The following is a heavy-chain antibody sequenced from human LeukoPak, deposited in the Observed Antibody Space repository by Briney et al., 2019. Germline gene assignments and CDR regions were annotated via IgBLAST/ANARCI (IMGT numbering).Heavy chain of an antibody. CDR2: ISGSSSTI. CDR3: ARGSTYYDSSGQVPFDY. J-gene: IGHJ4*02. D-gene: IGHD3-22*01. CDR1: GFTFSSYS. Sequence: GGSLRLSCAASGFTFSSYSMNWVRHAPGTGLEWGSYISGSSSTIYYADSVKGRFAISRDNGKNTLYLQMNSLRAEDTAVYYCARGSTYYDSSGQVPFDYWGQGTLVIVSS. V-gene: IGHV3-48*01.